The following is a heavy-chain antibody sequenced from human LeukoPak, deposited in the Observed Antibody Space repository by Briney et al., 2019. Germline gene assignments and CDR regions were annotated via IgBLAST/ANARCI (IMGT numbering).Heavy chain of an antibody. CDR2: IYYSGST. V-gene: IGHV4-39*01. J-gene: IGHJ4*02. D-gene: IGHD3-22*01. CDR1: GGSISSSSYY. CDR3: ARRGFTYYYDSSGYYYGYYFDY. Sequence: PSETLSLPCTVSGGSISSSSYYWGWIRQPPGKGLEWIGSIYYSGSTYYNPSLKSRVTISVDTSKNQFSLKLSSVTAADTAVYYCARRGFTYYYDSSGYYYGYYFDYWGQGTLVTVSS.